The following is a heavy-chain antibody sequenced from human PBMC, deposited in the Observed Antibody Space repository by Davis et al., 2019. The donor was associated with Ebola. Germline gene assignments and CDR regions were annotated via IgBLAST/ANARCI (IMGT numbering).Heavy chain of an antibody. CDR3: ARNLVTRLSFDALDF. CDR2: IFTIGIT. D-gene: IGHD4-17*01. V-gene: IGHV4-59*01. Sequence: SEPLSLTCPPPGGSINDYYWSWIRQPPGKGLEWSRYIFTIGITNYNPPFKSRSSISVDMSKNQFSLRLSAVTAADTAVYYCARNLVTRLSFDALDFWGQGTLFTVSS. CDR1: GGSINDYY. J-gene: IGHJ3*01.